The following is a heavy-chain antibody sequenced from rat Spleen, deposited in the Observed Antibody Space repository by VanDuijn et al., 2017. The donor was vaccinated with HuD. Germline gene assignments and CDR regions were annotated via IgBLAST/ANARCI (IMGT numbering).Heavy chain of an antibody. J-gene: IGHJ2*01. CDR3: ARRHYRYTAYFDY. CDR2: ISSDGGRN. D-gene: IGHD1-11*01. CDR1: GFTFSSKW. Sequence: EVQLVETGGGLVQPGRALKLSWVASGFTFSSKWMYWIRQAPGKGLAWVATISSDGGRNFYRNSVKGRFTISRDNANSTLSLQMDSLRSEDTATYYCARRHYRYTAYFDYWGQGVMVTVSS. V-gene: IGHV5-58*01.